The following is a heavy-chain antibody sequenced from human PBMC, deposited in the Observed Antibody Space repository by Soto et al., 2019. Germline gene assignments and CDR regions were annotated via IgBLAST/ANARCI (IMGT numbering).Heavy chain of an antibody. D-gene: IGHD3-16*02. CDR3: AREGRSYDYVWGSYRLYYFAY. J-gene: IGHJ4*02. Sequence: QVQLQESGPGLVKPSQTLSLPCTVSGGSISSGDYYWSWIRQPPGKGLEWIGYIYYSGSTYHNPSLNSRVTISVDTSKNQFSLQLSSVTAADTAVYYCAREGRSYDYVWGSYRLYYFAYWGQGTLVTVSS. V-gene: IGHV4-30-4*01. CDR1: GGSISSGDYY. CDR2: IYYSGST.